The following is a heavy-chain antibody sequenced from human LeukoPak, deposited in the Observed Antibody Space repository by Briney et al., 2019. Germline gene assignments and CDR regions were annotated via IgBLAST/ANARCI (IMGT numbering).Heavy chain of an antibody. CDR2: INSGGST. J-gene: IGHJ5*02. D-gene: IGHD6-13*01. CDR3: AREGGSSSWYENWFDP. CDR1: GFTVSSNY. V-gene: IGHV3-66*01. Sequence: GGSLRLSCAASGFTVSSNYMSWVARPQGRGLEWAQLINSGGSTYYADSVKGRFTISRDNSKNTLYLQMNSLRAEDTAVYYCAREGGSSSWYENWFDPWGQGTLVTVSS.